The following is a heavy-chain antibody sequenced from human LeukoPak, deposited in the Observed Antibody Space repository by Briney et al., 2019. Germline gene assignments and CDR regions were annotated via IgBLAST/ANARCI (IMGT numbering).Heavy chain of an antibody. D-gene: IGHD3-10*01. V-gene: IGHV4-59*08. J-gene: IGHJ4*02. CDR1: GGSISSYY. CDR3: ARRPYSGSGSYYFDY. Sequence: PSETLSLTCTVSGGSISSYYWSWIRQPPGKGLEWIGYIYYSGSTNYNPSLKSRVTISVDTSKNQFSLKLSSVTAADTAVYYCARRPYSGSGSYYFDYWGQGTLVTVSS. CDR2: IYYSGST.